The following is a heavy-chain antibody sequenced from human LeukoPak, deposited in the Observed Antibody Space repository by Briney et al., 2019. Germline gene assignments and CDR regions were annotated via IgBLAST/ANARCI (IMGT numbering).Heavy chain of an antibody. CDR1: GFTLSNYW. D-gene: IGHD6-19*01. Sequence: GGSLRLSCAASGFTLSNYWMHWVRQAPGKGLVWVSRISGDEIWTSYADSVKGRFIISRDNSKNTLYLQMNSLRAEDTAVYYCATAVASSSGWYADYWGQGTLVTVSS. J-gene: IGHJ4*02. V-gene: IGHV3-74*01. CDR2: ISGDEIWT. CDR3: ATAVASSSGWYADY.